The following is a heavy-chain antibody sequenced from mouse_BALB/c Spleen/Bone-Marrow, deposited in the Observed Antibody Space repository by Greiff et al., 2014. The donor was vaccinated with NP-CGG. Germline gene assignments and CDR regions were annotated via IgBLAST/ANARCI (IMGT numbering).Heavy chain of an antibody. CDR1: GYTFTEYI. CDR2: FYPGSGSI. Sequence: VQLVESGAGLVKPGASVKLSCKASGYTFTEYIIHWVKQRPGQGLEWIGWFYPGSGSIKYNEKFKDKATLTADKSSSTVYMELSRLTSEDSAVYFCARHEGGEMGFDYWGQGTTLTVSS. D-gene: IGHD2-3*01. J-gene: IGHJ2*01. CDR3: ARHEGGEMGFDY. V-gene: IGHV1-62-2*01.